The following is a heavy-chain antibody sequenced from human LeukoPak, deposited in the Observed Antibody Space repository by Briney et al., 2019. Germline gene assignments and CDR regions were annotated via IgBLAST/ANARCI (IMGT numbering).Heavy chain of an antibody. J-gene: IGHJ4*02. CDR3: ARGVTTGY. V-gene: IGHV3-53*01. CDR1: GFTFSTYS. Sequence: GGSLRLSCAASGFTFSTYSMNWVRQAPGKGLEWVSVIYSGGSTYYADSVKGRFTISRDNSKNTLYLQMNSLRAEDTAVYYCARGVTTGYWGQGTLVTISS. D-gene: IGHD4-11*01. CDR2: IYSGGST.